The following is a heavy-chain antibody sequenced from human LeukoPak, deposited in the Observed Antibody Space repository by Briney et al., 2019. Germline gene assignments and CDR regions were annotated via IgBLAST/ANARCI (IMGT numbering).Heavy chain of an antibody. D-gene: IGHD6-19*01. V-gene: IGHV3-23*01. Sequence: PGGSLRLSCATSGFAFSTYAMSWVRQAPGKGLEWVSTISGGGESTHCADSVEGRFTISRDNSKNTLYLQMNSLRAEDTAVYYCAKDPSSGWYVNAFDIWGQGTMVTVSS. CDR1: GFAFSTYA. CDR2: ISGGGEST. J-gene: IGHJ3*02. CDR3: AKDPSSGWYVNAFDI.